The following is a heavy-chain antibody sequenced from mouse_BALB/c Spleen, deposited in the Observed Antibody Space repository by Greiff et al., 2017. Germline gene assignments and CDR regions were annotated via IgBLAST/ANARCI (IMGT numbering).Heavy chain of an antibody. CDR3: ARRYDDYYAMDY. Sequence: EVHLVESGGGLVKPGGSLKLSCAASGFTFSSYAMSWVRQSPEKRLEWVAEISSGGSYTYYPDTVTGRFTISRDNAKNTLYLEMSSLRSEDTAMYYCARRYDDYYAMDYWGKGTSVTVSS. V-gene: IGHV5-9-4*01. CDR2: ISSGGSYT. J-gene: IGHJ4*01. D-gene: IGHD2-12*01. CDR1: GFTFSSYA.